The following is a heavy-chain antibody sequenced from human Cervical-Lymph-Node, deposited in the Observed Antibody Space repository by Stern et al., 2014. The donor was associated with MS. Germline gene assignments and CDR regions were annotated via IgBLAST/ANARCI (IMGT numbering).Heavy chain of an antibody. Sequence: VQLVQSGAEVRKPGSSVKVSCKASGGTISSSPINWVRQAPGQGLEWMGGIIPIFGTANYAQMFQGRVTITADKSTSTAYMEVSSLRSEDTAVYYCARGSGYNDYWGQGTLVTVSS. CDR1: GGTISSSP. CDR3: ARGSGYNDY. CDR2: IIPIFGTA. V-gene: IGHV1-69*06. D-gene: IGHD5-12*01. J-gene: IGHJ4*02.